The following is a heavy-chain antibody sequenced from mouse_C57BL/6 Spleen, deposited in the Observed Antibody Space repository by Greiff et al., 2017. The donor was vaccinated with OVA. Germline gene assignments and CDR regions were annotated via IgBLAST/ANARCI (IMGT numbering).Heavy chain of an antibody. J-gene: IGHJ3*01. V-gene: IGHV1-61*01. Sequence: VQLVESGAELVRPGSSVKLSCKASGYTFTSYWMDWVKQRPGQGLEWIGNIYPSDSETHYNQKFKDKATLTVDKSSSTAYMQLSSLTSEDSAVYYCASAYYGRAWFAYWGQGTLVTVSA. CDR1: GYTFTSYW. D-gene: IGHD2-10*01. CDR2: IYPSDSET. CDR3: ASAYYGRAWFAY.